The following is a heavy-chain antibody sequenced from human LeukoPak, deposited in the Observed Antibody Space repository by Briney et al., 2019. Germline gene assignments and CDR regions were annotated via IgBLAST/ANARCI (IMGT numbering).Heavy chain of an antibody. CDR1: GFTVSSKH. Sequence: GGSLRLSCAASGFTVSSKHMTWVRQAPGKGLEWVSVVYSGGTTYYADSVKGRFTISKDNSKNTVSLQMNSLRVADTAVYYCAKGEGFGESPLDSWGQGTLVTVSS. V-gene: IGHV3-53*01. D-gene: IGHD3-10*01. CDR2: VYSGGTT. J-gene: IGHJ4*02. CDR3: AKGEGFGESPLDS.